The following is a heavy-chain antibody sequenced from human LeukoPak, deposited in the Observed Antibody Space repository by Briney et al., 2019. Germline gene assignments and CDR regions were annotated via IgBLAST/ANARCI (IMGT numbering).Heavy chain of an antibody. D-gene: IGHD3/OR15-3a*01. CDR2: IYYSGST. CDR1: GGSLSRGGFY. CDR3: ARGTSMDFDY. V-gene: IGHV4-31*03. J-gene: IGHJ4*02. Sequence: SPNLSLTCPVSGGSLSRGGFYWSWIPPPPRKGLEWIGYIYYSGSTYYNPSLKSRVTISVDTSKNQFSLKLSSVTAADTAVYYCARGTSMDFDYWGQGTLVTVSS.